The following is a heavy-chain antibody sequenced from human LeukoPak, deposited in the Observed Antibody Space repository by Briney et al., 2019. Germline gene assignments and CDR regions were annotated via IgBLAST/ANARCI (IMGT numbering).Heavy chain of an antibody. Sequence: GGSLRLSCAPSGFTVSSNYMNWVRQAPGEWLEWVSHIYTGDSTYYVATVKGHFTISRDNSKNTLYLQMNSLRAEDTAVYFCAREKTSTYGDIDSWGQGTLVIVSS. J-gene: IGHJ4*02. V-gene: IGHV3-53*01. CDR2: IYTGDST. D-gene: IGHD4-17*01. CDR1: GFTVSSNY. CDR3: AREKTSTYGDIDS.